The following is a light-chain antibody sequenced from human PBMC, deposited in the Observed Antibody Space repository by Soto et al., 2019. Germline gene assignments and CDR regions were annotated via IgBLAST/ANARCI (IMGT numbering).Light chain of an antibody. J-gene: IGKJ5*01. CDR2: DAY. CDR1: QSFRGL. Sequence: SPDILSLSPGDRATLSCRASQSFRGLLAWYQQKPGQAPRLLIYDAYNRATGIPPRFSGSGSGTDFTLTISSLEPEDSAVYYCQQRHMWPITFGQGTRLEIK. CDR3: QQRHMWPIT. V-gene: IGKV3-11*01.